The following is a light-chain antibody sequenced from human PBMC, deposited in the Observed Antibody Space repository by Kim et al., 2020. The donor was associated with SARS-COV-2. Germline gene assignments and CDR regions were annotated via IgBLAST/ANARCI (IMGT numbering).Light chain of an antibody. CDR2: WAS. J-gene: IGKJ1*01. CDR1: QSVLYTSDNKNY. CDR3: QKYYSSPPWT. Sequence: DIVMTQSPDSLTVSLGERATINCKSSQSVLYTSDNKNYLAWYQQKPGQAPKLLIYWASTRESGVPDRFSGSGSGTDFTLTISSLQAEDVAVYYCQKYYSSPPWTFGQGTKVDIK. V-gene: IGKV4-1*01.